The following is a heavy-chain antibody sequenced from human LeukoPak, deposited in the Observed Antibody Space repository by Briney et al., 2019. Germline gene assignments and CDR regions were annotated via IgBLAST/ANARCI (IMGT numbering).Heavy chain of an antibody. Sequence: GGSLRLSCSSSGFTFSRYSFNWVRRAPGKGLEWLSYISTTSETIYYTDSVKGRFNISRDNAKNLLFLQMKSLRAEDTAMYFCASYHDSTGYFKEAFEMWGQGTFVTVSS. CDR2: ISTTSETI. D-gene: IGHD3-22*01. J-gene: IGHJ3*02. CDR3: ASYHDSTGYFKEAFEM. CDR1: GFTFSRYS. V-gene: IGHV3-48*01.